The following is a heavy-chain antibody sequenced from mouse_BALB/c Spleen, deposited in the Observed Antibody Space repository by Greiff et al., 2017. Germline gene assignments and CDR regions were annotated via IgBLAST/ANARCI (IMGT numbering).Heavy chain of an antibody. CDR1: GFTFSSYA. J-gene: IGHJ3*01. D-gene: IGHD3-3*01. CDR3: ARDRDFTFAY. V-gene: IGHV5-9-4*01. Sequence: EVKLMESGGGLVKPGGSLKLSCAASGFTFSSYAMSWVRQSPEKRLEWVAEISSGGSYTYYPDTVTGRFTISRDNAKNTLYLEMSSLRSEDTAMYYCARDRDFTFAYWGQGTLVTVSA. CDR2: ISSGGSYT.